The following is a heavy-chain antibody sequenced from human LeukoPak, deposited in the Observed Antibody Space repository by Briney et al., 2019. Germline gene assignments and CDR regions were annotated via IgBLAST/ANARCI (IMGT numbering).Heavy chain of an antibody. Sequence: GGSLRLSCAASGFTFSSYGMSWVRQAPGKGLEWVSAISGSGGSTYYADSVKGRFTISRDNSKNTLYLQMNSLRAEDTAVYYCAKTDYSGYDLFDYWGQGTLVTVSS. J-gene: IGHJ4*02. D-gene: IGHD5-12*01. CDR3: AKTDYSGYDLFDY. CDR1: GFTFSSYG. CDR2: ISGSGGST. V-gene: IGHV3-23*01.